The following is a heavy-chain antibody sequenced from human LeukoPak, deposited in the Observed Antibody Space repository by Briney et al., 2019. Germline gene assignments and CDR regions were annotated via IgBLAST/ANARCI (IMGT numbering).Heavy chain of an antibody. J-gene: IGHJ4*02. CDR1: GFPFRDFG. CDR2: TRFDGINK. CDR3: ARDDGSGSYPGGY. Sequence: PGSSLRLSCVASGFPFRDFGMHWVRQAPGKGLEWVALTRFDGINKYNPGSVQGRFSISRDNSRNTVYLQMNNLRPEDTAIYHCARDDGSGSYPGGYWGQGTLVSVSS. V-gene: IGHV3-33*01. D-gene: IGHD3-10*01.